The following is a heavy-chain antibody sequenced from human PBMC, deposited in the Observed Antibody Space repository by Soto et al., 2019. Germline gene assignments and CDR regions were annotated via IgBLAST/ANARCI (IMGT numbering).Heavy chain of an antibody. CDR2: IYPGDSDT. J-gene: IGHJ6*02. CDR3: ARAAAGLYYYYGMDV. Sequence: GESLKISCKGSGYSFTSYWIGWVRQVPGKGLEWMGIIYPGDSDTRYSPSFQGQVTISADKSISTAYLQWSSLKASDTAMYYCARAAAGLYYYYGMDVWGQGTTVTVSS. CDR1: GYSFTSYW. V-gene: IGHV5-51*01. D-gene: IGHD6-13*01.